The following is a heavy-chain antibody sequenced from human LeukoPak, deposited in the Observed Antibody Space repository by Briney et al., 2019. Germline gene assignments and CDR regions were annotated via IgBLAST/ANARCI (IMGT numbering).Heavy chain of an antibody. J-gene: IGHJ5*02. CDR2: IIPIFGTA. CDR3: ARDAYDFWSGYYSGWFDP. V-gene: IGHV1-69*06. CDR1: GGTFSSYA. Sequence: ASVKVSCKASGGTFSSYAISWVRQAPGQGLEWMGGIIPIFGTANYAQKFQGRVTITADKSTSTAYMELSSLRSEDTAVYYCARDAYDFWSGYYSGWFDPWGQGTLVTVSS. D-gene: IGHD3-3*01.